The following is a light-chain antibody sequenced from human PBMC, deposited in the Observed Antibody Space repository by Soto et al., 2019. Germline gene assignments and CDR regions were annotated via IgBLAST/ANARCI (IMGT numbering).Light chain of an antibody. V-gene: IGKV1-39*01. Sequence: DIPMTQSPSSLSASVGDRVTITCRASQSISSYLNWYQQKPGKAPKLLIYAASSLQSGVPSRFSGSGSGTDFTLTISSLQPEDVATYDCQQSYSTPLFAFGPGTKVYIK. CDR2: AAS. CDR3: QQSYSTPLFA. J-gene: IGKJ3*01. CDR1: QSISSY.